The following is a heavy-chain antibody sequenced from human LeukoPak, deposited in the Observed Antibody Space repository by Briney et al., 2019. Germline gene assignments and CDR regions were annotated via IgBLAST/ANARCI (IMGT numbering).Heavy chain of an antibody. Sequence: GGSLRLSCAASGFTFRSYALSWVRQAPDKGLEWVSGISDTGGTTYYADSVKGRFTISRDNSKNTLYLQINSLRPEDTAVFYCAKSSDGSTSFDYWGQGALVTVSS. D-gene: IGHD2/OR15-2a*01. CDR2: ISDTGGTT. J-gene: IGHJ4*02. CDR1: GFTFRSYA. V-gene: IGHV3-23*01. CDR3: AKSSDGSTSFDY.